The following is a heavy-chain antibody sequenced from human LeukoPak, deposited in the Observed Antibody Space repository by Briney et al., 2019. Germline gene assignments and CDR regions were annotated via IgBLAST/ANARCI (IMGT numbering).Heavy chain of an antibody. Sequence: ASVKVSCKASGYIFTDYYMHWVRQAPGQELGWMGRINPNSGSTSYAQKFQGRVTMTRDTSTSTVYMELSSLRSEDTAVYYCARAIEDVLLWFGERISGHYYMDVWGKGTTVTISS. CDR3: ARAIEDVLLWFGERISGHYYMDV. CDR1: GYIFTDYY. CDR2: INPNSGST. V-gene: IGHV1/OR15-1*04. J-gene: IGHJ6*03. D-gene: IGHD3-10*01.